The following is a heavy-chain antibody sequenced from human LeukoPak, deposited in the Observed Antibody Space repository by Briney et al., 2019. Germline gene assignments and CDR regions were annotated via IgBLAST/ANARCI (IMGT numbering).Heavy chain of an antibody. J-gene: IGHJ6*02. Sequence: QPGGSLRLSCAASGFTFSSYAMSWVRQAPGKGLEWVSAISGSGGSTYYADSVKGRFTISRDNSKNTLYLQMNSLRAEDTAVYYCARISYGSGSSTLDYYYGMDVWGQGTTVTVSS. CDR1: GFTFSSYA. V-gene: IGHV3-23*01. CDR3: ARISYGSGSSTLDYYYGMDV. CDR2: ISGSGGST. D-gene: IGHD3-10*01.